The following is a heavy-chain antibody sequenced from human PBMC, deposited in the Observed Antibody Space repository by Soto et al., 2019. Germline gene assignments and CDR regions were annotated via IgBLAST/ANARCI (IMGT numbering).Heavy chain of an antibody. J-gene: IGHJ6*02. D-gene: IGHD3-10*01. V-gene: IGHV3-66*01. CDR2: IYSGGST. CDR3: ARDGRWRTGEDYYYYGMDV. CDR1: GFTVSSNY. Sequence: SCAASGFTVSSNYMSWVRQAPGKGLEWVSVIYSGGSTYYADSVKGRFTISRDNSKNTLYLQMNSLRAEDTAVYYCARDGRWRTGEDYYYYGMDVWGQGTTVTVS.